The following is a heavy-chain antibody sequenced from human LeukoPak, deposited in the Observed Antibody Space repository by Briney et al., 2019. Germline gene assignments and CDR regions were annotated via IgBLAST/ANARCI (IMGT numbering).Heavy chain of an antibody. CDR3: AKVLEWLTYYYYYGMDV. CDR2: ISYDGSNK. Sequence: PGRSLRLSCAASGFTFSSYGMHWVRQAPGKGLEWVAVISYDGSNKYYADSVKGRFTISRDNSKNTLYLRMNSLRAEDTAVYYCAKVLEWLTYYYYYGMDVWGQGTTVTVSS. V-gene: IGHV3-30*18. CDR1: GFTFSSYG. D-gene: IGHD5-12*01. J-gene: IGHJ6*02.